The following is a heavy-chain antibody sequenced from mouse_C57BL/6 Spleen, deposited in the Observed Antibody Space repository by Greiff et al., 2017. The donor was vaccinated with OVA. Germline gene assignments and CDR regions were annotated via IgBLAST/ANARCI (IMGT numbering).Heavy chain of an antibody. CDR1: GYPFPDYY. D-gene: IGHD1-1*01. J-gene: IGHJ3*01. CDR2: INLNNGGT. Sequence: EVQLHQSGPELVKPGASVKISCKAPGYPFPDYYLNWVKQSHGKSLEWFGDINLNNGGTSSNQKFKGKATLTVDKSASTAYMELRSLTSEDSAVYYCARGYYGSRGGFAYWGQGTLVTVSA. V-gene: IGHV1-26*01. CDR3: ARGYYGSRGGFAY.